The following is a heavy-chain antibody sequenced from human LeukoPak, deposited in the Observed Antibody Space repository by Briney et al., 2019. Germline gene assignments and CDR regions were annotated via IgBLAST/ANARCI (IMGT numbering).Heavy chain of an antibody. D-gene: IGHD6-13*01. CDR2: VYTSGST. CDR3: ARASSSSWYDMEDY. J-gene: IGHJ4*02. CDR1: GGSISSGSYY. V-gene: IGHV4-61*02. Sequence: SETLSLTCTVSGGSISSGSYYWSWIRQPAGKGLEWIGRVYTSGSTNYNPSFKSRVTISVDTSKNQFSLKLSSVTAADTAVYYCARASSSSWYDMEDYWGQGTLVTVSS.